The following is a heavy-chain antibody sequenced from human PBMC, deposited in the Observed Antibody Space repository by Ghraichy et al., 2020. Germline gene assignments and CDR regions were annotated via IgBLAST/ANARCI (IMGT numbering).Heavy chain of an antibody. V-gene: IGHV3-30*18. D-gene: IGHD3-22*01. CDR1: GFTFSSYG. Sequence: GGSLRLSCAASGFTFSSYGMHWVRQAPGKGLEWVAVISYDGSNKYYADSVKGRFTISRDNSKNTLYLQMNSLRAEDTAVYYCAKPVEVSYYYDSSGYFFDAFDIWGQGTMVTVSS. CDR3: AKPVEVSYYYDSSGYFFDAFDI. J-gene: IGHJ3*02. CDR2: ISYDGSNK.